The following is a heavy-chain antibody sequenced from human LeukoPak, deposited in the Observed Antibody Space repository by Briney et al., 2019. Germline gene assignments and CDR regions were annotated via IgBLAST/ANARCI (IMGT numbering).Heavy chain of an antibody. V-gene: IGHV3-21*01. CDR2: ISGSSSYI. J-gene: IGHJ5*01. CDR1: GFTFSSYT. Sequence: PGGSLRLSCAASGFTFSSYTMNWVRQAPGKGLEWVSSISGSSSYIYYADSVKGRFTISRDNAKNSLYPQMISLRAEDTAVYYCASGYSYGYDSWGQGTLVTVSS. D-gene: IGHD5-18*01. CDR3: ASGYSYGYDS.